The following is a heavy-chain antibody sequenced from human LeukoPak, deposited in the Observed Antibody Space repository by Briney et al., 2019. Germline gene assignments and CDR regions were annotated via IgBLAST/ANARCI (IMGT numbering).Heavy chain of an antibody. V-gene: IGHV1-8*01. J-gene: IGHJ4*02. CDR1: GDTFTTYD. CDR2: MNPNSGNS. CDR3: ARVAPLRLGELSFLRFWDY. Sequence: ASVKVSCKASGDTFTTYDFNWVRQATGQGLEWMGWMNPNSGNSGYAQKFQGRVTMTRDTSISTAYMELSRLRSDDTAVYYCARVAPLRLGELSFLRFWDYWGQGTLVTVSS. D-gene: IGHD3-16*02.